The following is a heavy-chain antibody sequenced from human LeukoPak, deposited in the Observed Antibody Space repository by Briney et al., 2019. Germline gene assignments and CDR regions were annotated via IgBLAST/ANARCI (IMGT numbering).Heavy chain of an antibody. D-gene: IGHD1-20*01. CDR1: GGPFSGYY. CDR3: ARGLNWKAPW. J-gene: IGHJ4*02. Sequence: SETLSLTCAVYGGPFSGYYWTWIRQPPGKGLEWIGEINHSGSINYNPSLKSRVTISGDTSNNQFSLKLSSVTAADTTVYYCARGLNWKAPWWGQGTQVTVSS. CDR2: INHSGSI. V-gene: IGHV4-34*01.